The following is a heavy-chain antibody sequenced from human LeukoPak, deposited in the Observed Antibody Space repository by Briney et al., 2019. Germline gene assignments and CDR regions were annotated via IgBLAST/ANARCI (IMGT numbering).Heavy chain of an antibody. CDR2: IYYSGST. CDR1: GGSISSSSYY. V-gene: IGHV4-39*01. D-gene: IGHD3-10*01. J-gene: IGHJ4*02. Sequence: KPSETLSLTCTVSGGSISSSSYYWGWIRQPPGKGLEWIGSIYYSGSTYYNPSLKSRVTISVDTSKNQFSLKLGSVTAADTAVYYCARHRDGSGSYYPPGAFDYWGQGTLVTVSS. CDR3: ARHRDGSGSYYPPGAFDY.